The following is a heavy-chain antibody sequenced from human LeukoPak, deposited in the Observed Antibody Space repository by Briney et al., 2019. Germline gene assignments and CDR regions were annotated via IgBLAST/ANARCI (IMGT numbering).Heavy chain of an antibody. CDR3: ARDLSSGSST. CDR2: IYYSGST. Sequence: SETLSLTCTVSGGSISSYCWSWIRQPPGKGLEWIGYIYYSGSTNYNPSLKSRVTISVDASKNQFSLKLSSVTAADTAVYYCARDLSSGSSTWGQGTLVTVSS. D-gene: IGHD6-19*01. V-gene: IGHV4-59*01. CDR1: GGSISSYC. J-gene: IGHJ5*02.